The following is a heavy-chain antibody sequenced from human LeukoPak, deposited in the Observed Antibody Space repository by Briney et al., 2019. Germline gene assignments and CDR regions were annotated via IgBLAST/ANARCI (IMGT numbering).Heavy chain of an antibody. CDR1: GFTFDSYN. CDR3: ARGLTFWSGSYTGHVRPVAHADAFDI. Sequence: GGSLRLSCTASGFTFDSYNMNWLRQAPGKGLEWVANIKQDGSERYYVDSVKGRFTISRDNAKNSLYLQMNSLRAEDTAVYYCARGLTFWSGSYTGHVRPVAHADAFDIWGQGTMVTVSS. J-gene: IGHJ3*02. D-gene: IGHD3-3*01. CDR2: IKQDGSER. V-gene: IGHV3-7*01.